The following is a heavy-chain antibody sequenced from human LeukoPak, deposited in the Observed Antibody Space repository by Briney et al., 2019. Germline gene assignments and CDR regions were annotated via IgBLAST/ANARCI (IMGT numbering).Heavy chain of an antibody. J-gene: IGHJ1*01. CDR2: ISGSGGST. V-gene: IGHV3-23*01. CDR3: ARGGLGSRGYFQH. D-gene: IGHD6-13*01. CDR1: GFTFSSYA. Sequence: GGSLRLSCAASGFTFSSYAMSWVRQAPGKGLEWVSAISGSGGSTYYADSVKGRFTISRDNSKNTLYLQMNSLRAEDTAVYYCARGGLGSRGYFQHWGQGTLVTVSS.